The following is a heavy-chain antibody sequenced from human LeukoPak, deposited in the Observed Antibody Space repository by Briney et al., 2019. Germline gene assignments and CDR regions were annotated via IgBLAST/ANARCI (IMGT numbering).Heavy chain of an antibody. V-gene: IGHV3-30*02. CDR2: IRYDRSNK. D-gene: IGHD2-2*01. Sequence: TGGSLRLSCAASGFTLSSYGMHWVRQAPGKGLEWVAFIRYDRSNKYYADSVKGRFTISRDNSKNTLYLQMNSLRAEDTAVYYCAKDPHQLLLEGVYYFDYWGQGTLVTVSS. J-gene: IGHJ4*02. CDR1: GFTLSSYG. CDR3: AKDPHQLLLEGVYYFDY.